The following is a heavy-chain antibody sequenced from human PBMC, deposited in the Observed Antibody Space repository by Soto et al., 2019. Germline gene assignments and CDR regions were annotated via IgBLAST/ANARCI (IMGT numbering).Heavy chain of an antibody. CDR2: TYYRSKWYN. V-gene: IGHV6-1*01. CDR3: ARGRIRFLEWLPPQNEPPGMDV. J-gene: IGHJ6*02. D-gene: IGHD3-3*01. Sequence: TWDSSGYNDCRNRGAWNWNKQSPSRGLEWLGRTYYRSKWYNDYAVSVKSRITINPDTSKNQFSLQLNSVTPEDTAVYYCARGRIRFLEWLPPQNEPPGMDVSGQATTVSVPS. CDR1: GYNDCRNRGA.